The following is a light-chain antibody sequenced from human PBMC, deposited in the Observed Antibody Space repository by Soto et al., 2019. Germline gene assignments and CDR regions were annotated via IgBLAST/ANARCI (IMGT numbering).Light chain of an antibody. CDR1: QSVSSD. CDR3: QQRSNWPPIT. CDR2: GAS. J-gene: IGKJ5*01. V-gene: IGKV3-11*01. Sequence: EIVMTQSPATLSVSPGERATLSCRASQSVSSDLAWYHQKPGQAPRLLIYGASTRATGIPARFSGSGSGTEFTLTISRLEPEDFAVYYCQQRSNWPPITFGQGTRLETK.